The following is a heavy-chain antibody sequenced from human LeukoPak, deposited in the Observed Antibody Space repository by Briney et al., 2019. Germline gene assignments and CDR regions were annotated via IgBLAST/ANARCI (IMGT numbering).Heavy chain of an antibody. D-gene: IGHD2-15*01. CDR2: FDPEDGET. Sequence: ASVKVSCKVSGYTLTELSMHWVRQAPGKGLEWMGGFDPEDGETIYAQKFQGRVTMTEDTATDTAYMELSSLRSEDTAVYYCATDLPPVVAATLNYWGQGTLVTVSS. V-gene: IGHV1-24*01. CDR3: ATDLPPVVAATLNY. CDR1: GYTLTELS. J-gene: IGHJ4*02.